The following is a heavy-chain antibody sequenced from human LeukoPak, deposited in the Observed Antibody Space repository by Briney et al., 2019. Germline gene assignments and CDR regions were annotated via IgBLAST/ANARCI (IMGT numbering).Heavy chain of an antibody. J-gene: IGHJ4*02. CDR1: GFTFSSYE. D-gene: IGHD1-26*01. CDR3: ARELGATAQFDY. CDR2: ISSSGSTI. Sequence: PGGSLRLSCAASGFTFSSYEMNWVRQAPGKGLGWVSYISSSGSTIYYAESVKGRFTISRDNAKNSLYLQMSSLRAEDTAVYYCARELGATAQFDYWGQGTLVTVSS. V-gene: IGHV3-48*03.